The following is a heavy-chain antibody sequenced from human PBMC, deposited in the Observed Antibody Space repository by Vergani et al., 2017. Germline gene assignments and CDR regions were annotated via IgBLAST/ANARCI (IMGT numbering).Heavy chain of an antibody. J-gene: IGHJ5*02. CDR1: GFTFSSYA. CDR3: AKDLGSSSSWYRGDQNWFDP. D-gene: IGHD6-13*01. V-gene: IGHV3-23*01. CDR2: ISGGGGST. Sequence: EVQLLESGGGLVQPGGSLRLSCAASGFTFSSYAMSWVRQAPGKGLEWVSAISGGGGSTYYADSVKGRFTISRDNSKNTLYLQMNSLRAEDTAVYYCAKDLGSSSSWYRGDQNWFDPWGQGTLVTVSS.